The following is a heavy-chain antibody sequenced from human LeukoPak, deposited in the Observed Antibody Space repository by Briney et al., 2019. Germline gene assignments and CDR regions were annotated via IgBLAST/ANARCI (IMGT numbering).Heavy chain of an antibody. V-gene: IGHV1-2*02. Sequence: GASVTVSCKASGYTFTAYYMHWVRQAPGQGLEWMGWINPNSGGTNYAQRFQGRVTMTRDTSISTAYMELSRLRSDDTAVYYCWYYYDSSNAVVNAFHIWGQGTLVTVSS. CDR2: INPNSGGT. D-gene: IGHD3-22*01. J-gene: IGHJ3*02. CDR3: WYYYDSSNAVVNAFHI. CDR1: GYTFTAYY.